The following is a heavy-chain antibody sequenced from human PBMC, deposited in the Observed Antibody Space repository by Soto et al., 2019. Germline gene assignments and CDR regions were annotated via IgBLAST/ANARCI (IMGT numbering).Heavy chain of an antibody. CDR3: AAAVVGATPDY. CDR2: IVVGSGNT. J-gene: IGHJ4*02. V-gene: IGHV1-58*01. CDR1: GFTFTSSA. D-gene: IGHD1-26*01. Sequence: SVKVSCKASGFTFTSSAVQWVRQARGQRLEWIGWIVVGSGNTNYAQKFQERVTITRDMSTSTAYMEPGSLRSEDTAVYYCAAAVVGATPDYWGQGTLVTVSS.